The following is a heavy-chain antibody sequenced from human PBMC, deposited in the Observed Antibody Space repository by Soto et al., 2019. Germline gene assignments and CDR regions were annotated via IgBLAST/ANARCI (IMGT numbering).Heavy chain of an antibody. D-gene: IGHD6-6*01. CDR3: AREYYSSSTYYYYGMDV. CDR2: ISSSSSYI. Sequence: GGSLRLSCAASGFTFSSYSMNWVRQAPGKGLEWVSSISSSSSYIYYADSVKGRFTISRDNAKNSLYLQMNSLRAEDTAVYYCAREYYSSSTYYYYGMDVWGQGTTVTVSS. CDR1: GFTFSSYS. V-gene: IGHV3-21*01. J-gene: IGHJ6*02.